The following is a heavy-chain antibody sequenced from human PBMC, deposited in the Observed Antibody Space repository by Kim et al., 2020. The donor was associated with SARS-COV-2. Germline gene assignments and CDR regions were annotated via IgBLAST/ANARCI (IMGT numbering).Heavy chain of an antibody. CDR1: GGSISSGDYY. V-gene: IGHV4-30-4*01. CDR2: IYYSGST. Sequence: SETLSLTCTVSGGSISSGDYYWSWIRQPPGKGLEWIGYIYYSGSTYYNPSLKSRVTISVDTSKNQFSLKLSSVTAADTAVYYCARVGGLYSSSWYPDYWGQGTLVTVSS. CDR3: ARVGGLYSSSWYPDY. J-gene: IGHJ4*02. D-gene: IGHD6-13*01.